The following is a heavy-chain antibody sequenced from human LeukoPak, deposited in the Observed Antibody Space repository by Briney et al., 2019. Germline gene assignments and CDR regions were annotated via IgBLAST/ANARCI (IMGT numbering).Heavy chain of an antibody. J-gene: IGHJ4*02. CDR2: ISGSGGST. D-gene: IGHD5-24*01. Sequence: GGSLRLSCAASGFTFSSYGMSWVRQAPGKGLEWVSSISGSGGSTNYADSVKGRFTISRDNSKNTLYLQMNSLTADDTVVYYCARGPRDGYNPLGYWGQGTLVTVSS. CDR1: GFTFSSYG. V-gene: IGHV3-23*01. CDR3: ARGPRDGYNPLGY.